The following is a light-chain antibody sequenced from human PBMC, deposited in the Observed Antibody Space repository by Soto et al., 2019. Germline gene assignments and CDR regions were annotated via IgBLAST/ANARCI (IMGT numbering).Light chain of an antibody. V-gene: IGKV3-20*01. CDR3: QQYGSSQFT. J-gene: IGKJ3*01. Sequence: EIVLMQSPGTLSLSPGEGATLSCRARQSVNSNYLAWYQQKPGQAPTVLIFDTSRRATGVPDRFSGSGSGTDFTLTISRLEPDDFAVYYCQQYGSSQFTFGPGTKVNSK. CDR1: QSVNSNY. CDR2: DTS.